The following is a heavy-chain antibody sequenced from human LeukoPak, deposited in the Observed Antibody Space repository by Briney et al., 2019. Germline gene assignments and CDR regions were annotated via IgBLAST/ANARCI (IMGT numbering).Heavy chain of an antibody. Sequence: SETLSHTCTVSGGSISSSSYYWGWIRQPPGKGLEWIGSIYYSGGTYYNPSLKSRVTISVDTSKNQFSLKLNSVTAADTAVYYCVRPGDSSGYYYGFEYWGQGTLVTVSS. D-gene: IGHD3-22*01. J-gene: IGHJ4*02. CDR2: IYYSGGT. CDR3: VRPGDSSGYYYGFEY. CDR1: GGSISSSSYY. V-gene: IGHV4-39*01.